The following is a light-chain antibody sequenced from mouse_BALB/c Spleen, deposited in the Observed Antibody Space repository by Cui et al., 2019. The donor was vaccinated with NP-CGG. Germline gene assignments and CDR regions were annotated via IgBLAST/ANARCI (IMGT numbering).Light chain of an antibody. J-gene: IGLJ1*01. CDR2: GTN. CDR1: TGAVTTSNY. Sequence: QAVVTQELAPPTQPVGTFLLTCRSSTGAVTTSNYANWVQEKPDHLFTGLIGGTNNRAPGVPARFSGSLIGDKAALTITGAQTEDDAMYFCALWYSNHWVFGGGTKLTVL. CDR3: ALWYSNHWV. V-gene: IGLV2*02.